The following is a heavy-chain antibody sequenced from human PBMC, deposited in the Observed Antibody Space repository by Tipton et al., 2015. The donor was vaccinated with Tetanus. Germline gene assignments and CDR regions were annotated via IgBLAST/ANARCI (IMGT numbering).Heavy chain of an antibody. CDR3: ARTSRGRQPVGVDFDY. CDR2: VNPNSGNT. J-gene: IGHJ4*02. D-gene: IGHD2-2*01. Sequence: QLVQSGAEVKKPGASVKVSCKASGYTFTSFDINWVRQATGQGLEWMGWVNPNSGNTGYAQKFQGRVTLTRDTSISTAYMELSSLRSEATAVYYCARTSRGRQPVGVDFDYWGQGTLVTVSS. V-gene: IGHV1-8*02. CDR1: GYTFTSFD.